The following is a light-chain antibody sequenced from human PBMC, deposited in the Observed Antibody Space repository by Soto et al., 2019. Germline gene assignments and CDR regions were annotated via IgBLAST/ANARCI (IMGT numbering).Light chain of an antibody. CDR1: ETIKSN. V-gene: IGKV3-15*01. Sequence: EIVMTQSPATLSVSPGERVILSCRANETIKSNLAWHQQKPGQAPRLLIYGASTRATGIPARFSGTGFGTDFTLTIHRLQSDDFELYLWQQYYAWALTFGQGTRLDI. J-gene: IGKJ2*01. CDR2: GAS. CDR3: QQYYAWALT.